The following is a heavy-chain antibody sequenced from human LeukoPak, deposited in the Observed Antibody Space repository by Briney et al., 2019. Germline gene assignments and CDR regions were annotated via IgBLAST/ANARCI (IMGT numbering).Heavy chain of an antibody. CDR3: AKPPRVGHDSSGCLLN. D-gene: IGHD3-22*01. Sequence: PGGSLSPSCTASGLTFSSNWMSWVRKAPGKGLKWLANIKQDGSEKYYVDSVKGRFTISRDNAKNSLYLQMNSLRAEDTAVYYCAKPPRVGHDSSGCLLNWGQGTLVTVSS. V-gene: IGHV3-7*01. CDR1: GLTFSSNW. CDR2: IKQDGSEK. J-gene: IGHJ4*02.